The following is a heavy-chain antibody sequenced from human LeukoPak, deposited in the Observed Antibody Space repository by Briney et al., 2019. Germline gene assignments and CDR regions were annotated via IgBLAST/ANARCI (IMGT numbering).Heavy chain of an antibody. CDR2: ISSSSSYT. CDR3: AREVNWYFDL. CDR1: GFTFSDYY. Sequence: GGSLRLSCAASGFTFSDYYMSWIRQAPGKGLEWVSYISSSSSYTNYPDSVKGRFTISRDNAKNSLYLQMNSLRAEDTAVYYCAREVNWYFDLWGRGTLVTVSS. V-gene: IGHV3-11*05. D-gene: IGHD4-23*01. J-gene: IGHJ2*01.